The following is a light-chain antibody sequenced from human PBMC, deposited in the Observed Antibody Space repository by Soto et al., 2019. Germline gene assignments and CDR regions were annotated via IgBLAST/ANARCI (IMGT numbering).Light chain of an antibody. CDR1: QYITDY. V-gene: IGKV1-33*01. CDR2: DAS. Sequence: DLQLTQSPSSLSASVGDRVTITCQASQYITDYLNWYQQKPGKAPNLLIYDASNLETGVPSRFSGSRSGTDFTLTIISLQTEDFATYYCQQYHSAPYTFGQGTNLEIK. J-gene: IGKJ2*01. CDR3: QQYHSAPYT.